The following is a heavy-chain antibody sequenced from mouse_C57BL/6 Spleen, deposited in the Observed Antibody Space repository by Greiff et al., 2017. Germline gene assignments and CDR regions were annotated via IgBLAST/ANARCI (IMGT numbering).Heavy chain of an antibody. J-gene: IGHJ4*01. CDR2: ISSGSSTI. V-gene: IGHV5-17*01. D-gene: IGHD2-2*01. Sequence: EVQLVESGGGLVKPGGSLKLSCAASGFTFSDYGMHWVRQAPEKGLEWVAYISSGSSTIYYADTVKGRFTISRDNAKNTLFLQMTSLRSEDTAMYYCAMGYDENYAMDYWGQGTSVTVSS. CDR1: GFTFSDYG. CDR3: AMGYDENYAMDY.